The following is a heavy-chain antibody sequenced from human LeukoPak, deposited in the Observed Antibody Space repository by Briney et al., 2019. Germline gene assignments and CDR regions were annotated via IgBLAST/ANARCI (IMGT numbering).Heavy chain of an antibody. D-gene: IGHD3-22*01. J-gene: IGHJ4*02. Sequence: PGGSLRLSCAASGFTFSSYSMNWVRQAPGKGLEWVSSISSSSSYIYYADSAKGRFTISRDNAKNSLYLQMNSLRAEDTAVYYCARYDSSGYCDYWGQGTLVTVSS. V-gene: IGHV3-21*01. CDR3: ARYDSSGYCDY. CDR1: GFTFSSYS. CDR2: ISSSSSYI.